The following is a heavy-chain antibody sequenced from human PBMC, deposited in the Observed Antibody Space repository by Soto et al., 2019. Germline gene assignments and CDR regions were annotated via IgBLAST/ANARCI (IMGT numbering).Heavy chain of an antibody. D-gene: IGHD6-19*01. Sequence: GSLRLSCAASGFTFDDYAMHWVRQAPGKGLEWVSVIYSGGSTYYADSVKGRFTISRDNSRNMLYLQMNSLRAEDTAVYYCARDLGSAWYMGFDYWGQGALVTVSS. CDR2: IYSGGST. V-gene: IGHV3-53*01. J-gene: IGHJ4*02. CDR1: GFTFDDYA. CDR3: ARDLGSAWYMGFDY.